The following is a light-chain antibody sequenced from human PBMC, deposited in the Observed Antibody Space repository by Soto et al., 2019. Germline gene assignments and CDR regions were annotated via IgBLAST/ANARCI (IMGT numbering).Light chain of an antibody. CDR2: RAS. CDR1: QSILYSSNNKNY. Sequence: DIMMTQSPDSLAVSLGERATINCKSSQSILYSSNNKNYLAWYQQKPGQPPNLLIYRASTRESGVPDRFSGSGSGTDFTLTISSLQAEDVAVYYCQQYYSTPYTFGQGTKLEIK. V-gene: IGKV4-1*01. CDR3: QQYYSTPYT. J-gene: IGKJ2*01.